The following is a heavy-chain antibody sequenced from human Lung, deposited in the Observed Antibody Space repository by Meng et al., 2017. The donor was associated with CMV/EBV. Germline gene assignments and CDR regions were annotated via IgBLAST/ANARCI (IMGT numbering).Heavy chain of an antibody. D-gene: IGHD6-6*01. Sequence: GESXKISCAASGFIFSDYWMHWVRQAPGKGLVWVSRINGDGNSIRDADSVKGRFTISRDNAKNTLYLEMNNLRAEDTAVYYCARGGRDTSASRSFDSWGQGTLVTVSS. CDR1: GFIFSDYW. V-gene: IGHV3-74*01. J-gene: IGHJ5*01. CDR2: INGDGNSI. CDR3: ARGGRDTSASRSFDS.